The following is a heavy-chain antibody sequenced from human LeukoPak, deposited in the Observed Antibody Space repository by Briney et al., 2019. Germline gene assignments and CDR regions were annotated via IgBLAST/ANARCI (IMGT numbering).Heavy chain of an antibody. J-gene: IGHJ5*02. CDR3: AREGLNMVRGIIPKEAWGWFDP. CDR1: GGSISSYY. Sequence: SETLSLTCTVSGGSISSYYWSWIRQPPGKGLEWIGYIYYSGSTNYNPSLKSRVTISVDTSKNQFSLKLSSVTAADTAVYYCAREGLNMVRGIIPKEAWGWFDPWGQGTLVTVSS. V-gene: IGHV4-59*12. CDR2: IYYSGST. D-gene: IGHD3-10*01.